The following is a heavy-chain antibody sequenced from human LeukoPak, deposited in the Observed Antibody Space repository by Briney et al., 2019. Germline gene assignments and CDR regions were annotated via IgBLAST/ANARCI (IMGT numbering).Heavy chain of an antibody. J-gene: IGHJ4*02. CDR2: IRRRAYGGAA. Sequence: PGGSLSLSCTTYGFAFDDFAMSWIRQPAGKGLEWVGFIRRRAYGGAAEYAASVKGRFIISRDDSKGIAYLQMNSLKTEDTAVYYCSRNGLVDFDYWGQGSRVIVSP. CDR3: SRNGLVDFDY. V-gene: IGHV3-49*03. CDR1: GFAFDDFA.